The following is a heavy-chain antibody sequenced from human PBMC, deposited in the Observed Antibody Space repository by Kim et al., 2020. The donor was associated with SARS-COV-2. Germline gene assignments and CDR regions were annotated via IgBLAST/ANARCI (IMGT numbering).Heavy chain of an antibody. CDR2: ISSSGSTI. D-gene: IGHD5-18*01. CDR3: ARQPRGYSYLTFYYFDY. CDR1: GFTFSSYE. V-gene: IGHV3-48*03. J-gene: IGHJ4*02. Sequence: GGSLRLSCAASGFTFSSYEMNWVRQAPGKGLEWVSYISSSGSTIYYADSVKGRFTISRDNAKNSLYLQMNSLRAEDTAVYYCARQPRGYSYLTFYYFDYWGQGTLVTVSS.